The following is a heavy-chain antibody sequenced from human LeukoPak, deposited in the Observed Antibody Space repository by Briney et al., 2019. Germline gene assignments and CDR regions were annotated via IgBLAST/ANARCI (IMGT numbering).Heavy chain of an antibody. Sequence: ASVKVSCKASGYTFTSYGISWVRQAPGQGLEWMGWISAYNGNTNYAQKLQGRVTMTTETSTSTAYMELRSLRSDDTAVYYCARDHVVHYYDSSGYYFDYWGQGTLVTVSS. CDR2: ISAYNGNT. D-gene: IGHD3-22*01. CDR1: GYTFTSYG. CDR3: ARDHVVHYYDSSGYYFDY. J-gene: IGHJ4*02. V-gene: IGHV1-18*01.